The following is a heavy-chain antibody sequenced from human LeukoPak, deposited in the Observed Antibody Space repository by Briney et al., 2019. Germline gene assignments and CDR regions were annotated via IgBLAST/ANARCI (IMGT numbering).Heavy chain of an antibody. CDR2: ISSSDSYI. CDR1: GFSFNTHS. D-gene: IGHD2-15*01. CDR3: ARQFCSGKSCYYKPFDY. V-gene: IGHV3-21*01. Sequence: PGGSLRLSCAASGFSFNTHSMSWVRQAPGKGPEWVSSISSSDSYIYYADSVKGRFTVSRDNAENSLYLQMNSLRTEDTAVYYCARQFCSGKSCYYKPFDYWGQGTLVTVSS. J-gene: IGHJ4*02.